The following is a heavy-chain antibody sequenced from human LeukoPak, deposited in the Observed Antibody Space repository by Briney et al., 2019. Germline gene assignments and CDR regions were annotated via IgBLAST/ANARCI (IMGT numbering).Heavy chain of an antibody. D-gene: IGHD3-22*01. CDR2: ISYDGSNK. Sequence: GGSLRLSCAASGFTFSGYPIHWVRQAPGKGLEWVAVISYDGSNKYYADSVKGRFTISRDNSKNTLYLQMSSLGAEDTAVYYCAKGMYYYDSSGYYLFDYWGQGTLVTVSS. CDR3: AKGMYYYDSSGYYLFDY. J-gene: IGHJ4*02. V-gene: IGHV3-30-3*02. CDR1: GFTFSGYP.